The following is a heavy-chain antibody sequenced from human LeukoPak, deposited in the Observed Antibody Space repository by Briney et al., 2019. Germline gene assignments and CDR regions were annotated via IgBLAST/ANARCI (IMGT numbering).Heavy chain of an antibody. Sequence: GGSLRLSCAASGFSFSGYEMNWVRQAPGKGLEWLSYIISSGSIIYYGDSVKGRFTIYRDNAKNSLDLQMSGLRAEDTAVYYCVRVRGVHLDYWGQGTLVTVHS. D-gene: IGHD3-10*01. J-gene: IGHJ4*02. CDR2: IISSGSII. CDR3: VRVRGVHLDY. V-gene: IGHV3-48*03. CDR1: GFSFSGYE.